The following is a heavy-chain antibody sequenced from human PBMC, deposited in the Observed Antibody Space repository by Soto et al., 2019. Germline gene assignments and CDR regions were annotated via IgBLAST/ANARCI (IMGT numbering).Heavy chain of an antibody. J-gene: IGHJ4*02. Sequence: SETLSLTCTVSGGSISSSSYYWGWIRQPPGKGLEWIGNIYYSGSTYYNPSLKSRVTISVDTSKNQFSLKLSSVTAADTAVYYCARRHISSFFDYWGQGTLVTVSS. CDR1: GGSISSSSYY. CDR3: ARRHISSFFDY. CDR2: IYYSGST. V-gene: IGHV4-39*01. D-gene: IGHD6-13*01.